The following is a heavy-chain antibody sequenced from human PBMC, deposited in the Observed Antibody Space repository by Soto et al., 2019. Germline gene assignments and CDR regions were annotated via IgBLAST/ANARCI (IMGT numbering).Heavy chain of an antibody. CDR2: VYYTGST. CDR3: AKDPSPQPNTVVTPGWFAP. Sequence: PSETLSLTCTVSGDSISSGGYYWGWIRQHPGKGLEWIGYVYYTGSTYYNPSLKSRVTISVDTSKNQFSLKLWSVTAADTAVYYCAKDPSPQPNTVVTPGWFAPWGQGILVTVSS. V-gene: IGHV4-31*03. J-gene: IGHJ5*02. D-gene: IGHD2-21*02. CDR1: GDSISSGGYY.